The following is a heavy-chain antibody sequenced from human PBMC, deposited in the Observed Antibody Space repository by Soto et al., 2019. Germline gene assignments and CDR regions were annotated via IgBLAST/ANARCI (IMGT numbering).Heavy chain of an antibody. CDR2: INQDGSEK. J-gene: IGHJ4*02. Sequence: GGSLGLSCAASGFTFSSQWMDWVRQAPGKGLEWVANINQDGSEKHYVDSVKGRFTISRDNAKNSLYLQMNSLTAEDSALYYCSPALNYWGQGTLVTVSS. V-gene: IGHV3-7*01. CDR3: SPALNY. D-gene: IGHD2-2*01. CDR1: GFTFSSQW.